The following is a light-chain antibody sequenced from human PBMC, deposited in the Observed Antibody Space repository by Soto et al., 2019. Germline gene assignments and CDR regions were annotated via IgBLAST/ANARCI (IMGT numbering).Light chain of an antibody. CDR3: TSYTTSGTTYVV. Sequence: QSALTQPASVSGSPGQSITISCTGTSSDVGGYNYVSWYQQHPGKAPKLMIFEVNTRPSGVSNRFSGSKSGNTASLTISGLQTEDEADYYFTSYTTSGTTYVVFGGGTQLTVL. CDR2: EVN. V-gene: IGLV2-14*01. CDR1: SSDVGGYNY. J-gene: IGLJ2*01.